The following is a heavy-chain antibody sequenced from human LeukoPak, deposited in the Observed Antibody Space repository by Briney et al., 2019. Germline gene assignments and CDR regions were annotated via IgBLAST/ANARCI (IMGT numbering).Heavy chain of an antibody. CDR1: GYSFTSYW. Sequence: GESLQSSCQGSGYSFTSYWIGWVRPMPGKGREWMGIIYPGDSDTRYSPSFQGQVTISADKSISAAFLQWSSLKASDTAIYYCARHRTGYSSREGFEHWGQGTLVTVAS. J-gene: IGHJ4*02. CDR2: IYPGDSDT. CDR3: ARHRTGYSSREGFEH. D-gene: IGHD6-13*01. V-gene: IGHV5-51*01.